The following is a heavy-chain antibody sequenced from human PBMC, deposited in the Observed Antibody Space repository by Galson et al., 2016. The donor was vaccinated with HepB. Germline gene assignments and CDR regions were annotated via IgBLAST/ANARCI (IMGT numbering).Heavy chain of an antibody. CDR3: ARDPTPRQYGSANYYYYMDV. CDR1: GFTFSIYA. V-gene: IGHV3-30-3*01. Sequence: SLRLSCAASGFTFSIYAMHWVRQAPGKGLEWVAVISYDGSNKYYADSVKGRFTISRDNAKNSLYLQMNSLSAEDTAVYYCARDPTPRQYGSANYYYYMDVWGKGTTVTVSS. J-gene: IGHJ6*03. D-gene: IGHD3-10*01. CDR2: ISYDGSNK.